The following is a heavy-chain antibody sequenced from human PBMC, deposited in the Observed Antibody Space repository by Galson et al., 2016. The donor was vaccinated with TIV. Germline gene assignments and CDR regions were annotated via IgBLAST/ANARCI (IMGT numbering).Heavy chain of an antibody. CDR2: ISSSGRFI. V-gene: IGHV3-21*01. D-gene: IGHD5-18*01. Sequence: SLRLSCAAFGFTFNAYAVHWVRQAPGKGLEWVSSISSSGRFIWYADSVKGRFTISRDKSKNTLYLQMDSVRVEDTATYYCARIHRSYGMDVWGQGTTVTVSS. CDR1: GFTFNAYA. CDR3: ARIHRSYGMDV. J-gene: IGHJ6*02.